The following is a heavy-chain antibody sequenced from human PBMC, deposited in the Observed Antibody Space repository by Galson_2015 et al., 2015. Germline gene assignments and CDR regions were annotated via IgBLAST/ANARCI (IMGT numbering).Heavy chain of an antibody. CDR1: GFTVSSNY. Sequence: SLRLSCAASGFTVSSNYMSWVRQAPGKGLEWVSVIYSGGSTYYADSAKGRFTISRDNSKNTLYLQMNSLRAEDTAVYYCSYSNLYYYYGMDVWGQGTTVTVSS. CDR2: IYSGGST. J-gene: IGHJ6*02. V-gene: IGHV3-53*01. D-gene: IGHD4-11*01. CDR3: SYSNLYYYYGMDV.